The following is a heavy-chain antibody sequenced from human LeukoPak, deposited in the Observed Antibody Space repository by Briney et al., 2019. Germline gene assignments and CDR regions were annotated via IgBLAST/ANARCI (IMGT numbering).Heavy chain of an antibody. Sequence: PGGSLRLSCAASGFTFSSYSMSWVRQAPGKGLEWISYISYSGTTIYYADSVKGRFTISRDNAKNSLDLQMNSLRAEDTAVYYCARDSFVVGATGSLDCWGQGTLVTVSS. CDR2: ISYSGTTI. CDR3: ARDSFVVGATGSLDC. J-gene: IGHJ4*02. CDR1: GFTFSSYS. D-gene: IGHD1-26*01. V-gene: IGHV3-48*01.